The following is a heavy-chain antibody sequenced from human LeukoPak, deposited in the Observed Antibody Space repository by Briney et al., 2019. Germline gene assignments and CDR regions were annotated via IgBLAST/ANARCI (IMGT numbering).Heavy chain of an antibody. D-gene: IGHD4-23*01. J-gene: IGHJ6*03. Sequence: SETLSLTCAVYGGSFGGYYWSWIRQPPGKGLEWIGGINHRGSTNYDPTLKSRVTISVDTSKNQAYMKLSTVTAEDTAVYYCASGGIFGCNNQYYYYYYMDVWGKGTTVTVSS. V-gene: IGHV4-34*01. CDR2: INHRGST. CDR1: GGSFGGYY. CDR3: ASGGIFGCNNQYYYYYYMDV.